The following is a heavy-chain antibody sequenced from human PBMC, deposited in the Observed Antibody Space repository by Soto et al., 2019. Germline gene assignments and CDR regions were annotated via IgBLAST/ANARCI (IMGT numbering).Heavy chain of an antibody. CDR2: IYYSGST. CDR1: GGSISSYY. D-gene: IGHD3-3*01. V-gene: IGHV4-59*01. Sequence: SETLSLTCTVSGGSISSYYWSWIRQPPGKGLEWIGYIYYSGSTNYNPSLKSRVTISVDTSKNQFSLKLSSVTAADTAVYYCARAGRAYDFWSGSGMDVWGQGTRSPSP. CDR3: ARAGRAYDFWSGSGMDV. J-gene: IGHJ6*02.